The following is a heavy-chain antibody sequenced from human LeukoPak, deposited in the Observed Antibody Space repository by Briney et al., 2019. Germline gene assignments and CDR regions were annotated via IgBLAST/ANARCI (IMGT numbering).Heavy chain of an antibody. D-gene: IGHD3-10*01. V-gene: IGHV1-18*01. J-gene: IGHJ4*02. CDR2: ISAYNGNT. Sequence: ASVKVSCKASGYTFTSYGISWVGQAPGQGLEWMGWISAYNGNTNYAQKLQGRVTMTTDTSTSTAYMELRSLRSDDTAVYFCARDRITGYYGSGSYLHWGQGTLVTVSS. CDR3: ARDRITGYYGSGSYLH. CDR1: GYTFTSYG.